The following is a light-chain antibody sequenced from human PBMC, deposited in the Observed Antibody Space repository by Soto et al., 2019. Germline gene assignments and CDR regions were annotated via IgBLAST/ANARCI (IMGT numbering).Light chain of an antibody. CDR2: GAS. V-gene: IGKV3-15*01. J-gene: IGKJ4*01. Sequence: EIVLIQSPATLSVSPGERATLSCRASQSVSSNLAWYQQKPGQAPRLLIYGASTRATGIPARFSGSGSGTEFTLTISSLQPEDFAIYYCQQSYSIFTFGGGTKVDIK. CDR1: QSVSSN. CDR3: QQSYSIFT.